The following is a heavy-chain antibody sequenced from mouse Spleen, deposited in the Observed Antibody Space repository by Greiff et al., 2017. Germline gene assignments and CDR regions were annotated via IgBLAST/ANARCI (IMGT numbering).Heavy chain of an antibody. D-gene: IGHD2-12*01. CDR3: TTWRGHDRDY. V-gene: IGHV14-4*01. CDR1: GFNIKDDY. Sequence: EVQLQQSGAELVRPGASVKLSCTASGFNIKDDYMHWVKQRPEQGLEWIGWIDPENGDTEYASKFQGKATITADTSSNTAYLQLSSLTSEDTAVYYCTTWRGHDRDYWGQGTTLTVSS. J-gene: IGHJ2*01. CDR2: IDPENGDT.